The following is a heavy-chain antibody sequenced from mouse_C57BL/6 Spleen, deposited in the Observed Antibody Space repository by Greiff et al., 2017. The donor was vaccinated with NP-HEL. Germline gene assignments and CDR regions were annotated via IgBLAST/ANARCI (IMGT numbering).Heavy chain of an antibody. CDR2: IYPGSGNT. CDR3: ARATVVAYYYAMDY. V-gene: IGHV1-66*01. CDR1: GYSFTSYY. D-gene: IGHD1-1*01. J-gene: IGHJ4*01. Sequence: QVQLQQSGPELVKPGASVKLSCKASGYSFTSYYIHWVKQRPGQGLEWIGWIYPGSGNTKYNEKFKGKATLTADTSSSTAYMQLSSLTSEDSAVYYCARATVVAYYYAMDYWGQGTSVTVSS.